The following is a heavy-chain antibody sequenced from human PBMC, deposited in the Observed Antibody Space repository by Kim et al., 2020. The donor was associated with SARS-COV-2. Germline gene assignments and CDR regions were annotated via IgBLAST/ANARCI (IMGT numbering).Heavy chain of an antibody. D-gene: IGHD3-10*01. V-gene: IGHV3-21*01. CDR3: ARDLGGSGSYWEYYFDY. CDR2: ISSSSSYI. CDR1: GFTFSSYS. Sequence: GGSLRLSCAASGFTFSSYSMNWVRQAPGKGLEWVSSISSSSSYIYYADSVKGRFTISRDNAKNSLYLQMNSLRAEDTAVYYCARDLGGSGSYWEYYFDYWGQGTLVTVSS. J-gene: IGHJ4*02.